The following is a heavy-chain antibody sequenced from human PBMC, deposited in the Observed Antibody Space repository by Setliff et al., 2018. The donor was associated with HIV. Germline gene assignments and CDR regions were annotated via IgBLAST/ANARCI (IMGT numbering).Heavy chain of an antibody. D-gene: IGHD2-15*01. CDR2: IHPSGNT. J-gene: IGHJ6*03. CDR1: GGTFSGHY. V-gene: IGHV4-34*01. CDR3: ARVSITYWYSIPTFYYYYMDV. Sequence: ASETLSLTCAVYGGTFSGHYWSWIRRPPGQGLDWIGEIHPSGNTYYNPSLQSRVTISVDTSKNQFSLKLRSVTAADTAMYYCARVSITYWYSIPTFYYYYMDVWGKGTKVTVSS.